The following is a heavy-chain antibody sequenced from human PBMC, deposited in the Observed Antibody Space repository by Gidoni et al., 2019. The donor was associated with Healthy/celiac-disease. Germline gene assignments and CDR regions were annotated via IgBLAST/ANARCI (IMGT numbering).Heavy chain of an antibody. Sequence: QVQLVQSGAEVKKPGASVKVSCKASGYTFTSYDINWVRQATGQGLEWMGWMNPNSCNTGYAQKFQGRVTMTRNTSISTAYMELSSLRSEDTAVYYCARGADYDFWSGYSYWGQGTLVTVSS. D-gene: IGHD3-3*01. CDR2: MNPNSCNT. V-gene: IGHV1-8*01. CDR1: GYTFTSYD. CDR3: ARGADYDFWSGYSY. J-gene: IGHJ4*02.